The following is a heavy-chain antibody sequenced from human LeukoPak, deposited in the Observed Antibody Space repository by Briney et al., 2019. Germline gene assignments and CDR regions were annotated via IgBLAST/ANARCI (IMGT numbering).Heavy chain of an antibody. J-gene: IGHJ4*02. Sequence: SETLSLTCTVSGGSMSNYYWSWIRQPPGKGLEWIGYIYFSRSSNYNPSLKSRVTMSVDTSKNQFSLKLSSVTAADTAVYYCARHVRSGYNLLDYWGKGNLVTVSS. V-gene: IGHV4-59*08. CDR3: ARHVRSGYNLLDY. CDR1: GGSMSNYY. D-gene: IGHD5-24*01. CDR2: IYFSRSS.